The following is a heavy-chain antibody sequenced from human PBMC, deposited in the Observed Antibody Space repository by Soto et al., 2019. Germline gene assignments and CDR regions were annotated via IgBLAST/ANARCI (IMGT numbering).Heavy chain of an antibody. D-gene: IGHD3-22*01. CDR2: IYYSGST. CDR1: GGSISSGGYY. Sequence: TLSLTCTVSGGSISSGGYYWSWIRQHPGKGLEWIGYIYYSGSTYYNPSLKSRVTISVDTSKNQFSLKLSSVTAADTAVYYCARDSSGWGGADYWGQGTLVNVSS. J-gene: IGHJ4*02. CDR3: ARDSSGWGGADY. V-gene: IGHV4-31*03.